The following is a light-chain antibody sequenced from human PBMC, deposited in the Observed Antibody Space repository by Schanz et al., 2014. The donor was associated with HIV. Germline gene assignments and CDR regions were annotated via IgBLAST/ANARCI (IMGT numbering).Light chain of an antibody. CDR2: EVS. Sequence: QSALTQPASVSGSPGQSISISCPGPSGDVGSYNYVSCYQQHPGKAPKLMIYEVSKRPSGVSNLFSGSKSGNTAYLTISGHHAEDEADYYCYSYAGSYTWVFGGGTKLTVL. J-gene: IGLJ3*02. V-gene: IGLV2-23*02. CDR3: YSYAGSYTWV. CDR1: SGDVGSYNY.